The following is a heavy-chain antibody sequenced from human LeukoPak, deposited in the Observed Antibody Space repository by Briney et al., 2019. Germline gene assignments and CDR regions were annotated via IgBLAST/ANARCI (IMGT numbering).Heavy chain of an antibody. CDR2: INPSGGST. D-gene: IGHD1-26*01. V-gene: IGHV1-46*01. CDR1: GYTFTSYY. J-gene: IGHJ4*02. Sequence: ASVKVSCKASGYTFTSYYMHWVRQAPGQGLEWMGIINPSGGSTSYAQKFQGRVTMTRDMSTSTVYMELSSLRSEDTAVYYCARGLIVGATTGVFDYWGQGTLVTVSS. CDR3: ARGLIVGATTGVFDY.